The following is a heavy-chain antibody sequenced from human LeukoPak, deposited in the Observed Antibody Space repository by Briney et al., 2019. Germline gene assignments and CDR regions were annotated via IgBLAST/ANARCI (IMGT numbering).Heavy chain of an antibody. Sequence: GGSLRLSCAASGFTFSSYAMHWVRQAPGKGLEWVAVISYDGSNKYYADSVKGRFTISRDNSKNTLYLQMNSLRAEDTAVYYCARDQGGNSDYWGQGTLVTVSS. CDR3: ARDQGGNSDY. CDR1: GFTFSSYA. J-gene: IGHJ4*02. V-gene: IGHV3-30-3*01. CDR2: ISYDGSNK. D-gene: IGHD4-23*01.